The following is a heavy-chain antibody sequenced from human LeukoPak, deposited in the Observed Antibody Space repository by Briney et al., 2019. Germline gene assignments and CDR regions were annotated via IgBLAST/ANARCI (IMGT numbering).Heavy chain of an antibody. D-gene: IGHD3-9*01. Sequence: ASVKVSCKASGGTFSSYAISWVRQAPGQGLEWMGGIIPIFGAANYAQKFQGRVTITADESTSTAYMELRSLRSEDTAVYYCARDPHILTGSYFDYWGQGTLVTVSS. CDR1: GGTFSSYA. J-gene: IGHJ4*02. V-gene: IGHV1-69*01. CDR3: ARDPHILTGSYFDY. CDR2: IIPIFGAA.